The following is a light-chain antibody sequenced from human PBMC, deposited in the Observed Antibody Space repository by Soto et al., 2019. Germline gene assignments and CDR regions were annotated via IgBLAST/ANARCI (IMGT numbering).Light chain of an antibody. V-gene: IGKV3-15*01. CDR3: QQYNNWPFS. J-gene: IGKJ5*01. CDR1: QNIYYN. Sequence: ILMTQSPATVSVSPGESATLSCRASQNIYYNVAWYQHRPGQAPRLLIYDVSIRATGVPARFSATGSETDFTLTISGLQSEDSAVYFCQQYNNWPFSFGQGTRLEIK. CDR2: DVS.